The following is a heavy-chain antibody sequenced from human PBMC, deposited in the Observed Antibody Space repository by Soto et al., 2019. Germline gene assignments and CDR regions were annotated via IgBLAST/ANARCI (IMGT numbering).Heavy chain of an antibody. Sequence: GGSLRLSCAASGFTFSSYAMHWVRQAPGKGLEYVSAISSNGGSTYYANSVKGRFTISRDNSKNTLYLQMNSLRAEDTAVYYCAKERPNSSSWYPWFDPWGQGTLVTVS. CDR1: GFTFSSYA. CDR2: ISSNGGST. J-gene: IGHJ5*02. D-gene: IGHD6-13*01. V-gene: IGHV3-64*01. CDR3: AKERPNSSSWYPWFDP.